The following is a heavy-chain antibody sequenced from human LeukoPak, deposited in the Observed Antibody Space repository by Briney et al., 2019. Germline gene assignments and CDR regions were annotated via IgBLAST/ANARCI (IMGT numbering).Heavy chain of an antibody. CDR2: INAGNGNT. CDR3: ARVGYYYDSSGYLGVFDY. Sequence: ASVKVSCKASGYTFTSYGISWVRQAPGQRLEWMGWINAGNGNTKYSQKFQGRVTITRDTSASTAYMELSSLRSEDTAVYYCARVGYYYDSSGYLGVFDYWGQGTLVTVSS. CDR1: GYTFTSYG. D-gene: IGHD3-22*01. V-gene: IGHV1-3*01. J-gene: IGHJ4*02.